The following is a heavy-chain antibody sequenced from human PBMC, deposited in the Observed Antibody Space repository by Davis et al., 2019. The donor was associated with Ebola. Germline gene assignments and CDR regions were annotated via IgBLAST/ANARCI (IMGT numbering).Heavy chain of an antibody. D-gene: IGHD4-17*01. Sequence: AASVKVSCKASGYTFTSYDINWVRQAPGQGLEWMGRIIPILGIANYAQKFQGRVTITADKSTSTAYMELSSLRSEDTAVYYCARDPMELTTVTTKYNWFDPWGQGTLVTVSS. V-gene: IGHV1-69*04. CDR2: IIPILGIA. CDR1: GYTFTSYD. CDR3: ARDPMELTTVTTKYNWFDP. J-gene: IGHJ5*02.